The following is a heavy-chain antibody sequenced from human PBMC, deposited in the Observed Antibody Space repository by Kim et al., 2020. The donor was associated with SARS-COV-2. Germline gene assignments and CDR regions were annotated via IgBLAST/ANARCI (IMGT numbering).Heavy chain of an antibody. Sequence: ASVKVSCKVSGYTLTELSMHWVRQAPGKGLEWMGGFDPEDGETIYAQKFQGRVTMTEDTSTDTAYMELSSLRSEDTAVYYCATGFYGVSWFDPWGQGTLVTVSS. D-gene: IGHD4-17*01. CDR1: GYTLTELS. CDR3: ATGFYGVSWFDP. CDR2: FDPEDGET. V-gene: IGHV1-24*01. J-gene: IGHJ5*02.